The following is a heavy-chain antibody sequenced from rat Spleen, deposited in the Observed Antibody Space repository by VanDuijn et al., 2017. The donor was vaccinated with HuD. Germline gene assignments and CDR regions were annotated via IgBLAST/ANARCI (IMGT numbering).Heavy chain of an antibody. V-gene: IGHV5-27*01. CDR2: ITNSGGST. D-gene: IGHD1-4*01. CDR3: TTGAGYNLYVMDA. Sequence: EVQLVESGGGLVQPGRSLKLSCAASGFTFSNYGMAWVRQAPTKGLEWVASITNSGGSTYYRDSVKGRFTISRDNAKSTLYLQMDSLRSEDTATYYCTTGAGYNLYVMDAWGQGASVTVSS. CDR1: GFTFSNYG. J-gene: IGHJ4*01.